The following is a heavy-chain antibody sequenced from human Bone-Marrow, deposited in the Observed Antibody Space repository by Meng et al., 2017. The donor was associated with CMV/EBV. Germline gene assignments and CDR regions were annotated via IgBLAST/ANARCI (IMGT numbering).Heavy chain of an antibody. D-gene: IGHD6-19*01. J-gene: IGHJ4*02. V-gene: IGHV4-59*01. CDR3: ARTGYQWLAYFDY. Sequence: SETLSLTCTVSGGSISSYYWSWIRQPPGKGLEWIGYIYYSGSTNYNPSLKSRVTISVDTSKNQFSLKLGSVTAADTAVYYCARTGYQWLAYFDYWGQGTLVTVSS. CDR2: IYYSGST. CDR1: GGSISSYY.